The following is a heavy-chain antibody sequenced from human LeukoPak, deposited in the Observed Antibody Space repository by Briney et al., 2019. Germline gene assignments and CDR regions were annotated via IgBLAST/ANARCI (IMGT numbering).Heavy chain of an antibody. D-gene: IGHD4-17*01. J-gene: IGHJ4*02. CDR3: ARHLTGATVTKPPDY. V-gene: IGHV4-39*01. CDR2: IYYSGST. Sequence: PSETLSLTWTVSGGSISSSSYYWGWIRQPPGKGLEWIGSIYYSGSTYYNPSLKSRVTISVDTSKNQFSLKLSSVTAADTAVYYCARHLTGATVTKPPDYWGQGTLVTVSS. CDR1: GGSISSSSYY.